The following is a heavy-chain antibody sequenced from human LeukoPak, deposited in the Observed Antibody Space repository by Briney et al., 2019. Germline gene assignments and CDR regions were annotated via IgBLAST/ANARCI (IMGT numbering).Heavy chain of an antibody. CDR1: GYTFTSYD. D-gene: IGHD6-19*01. CDR3: ARDRVGIAVAGTPWGAFDI. CDR2: ISAYNGDT. Sequence: ASVKVSCKASGYTFTSYDINWVRQATGQGLEWMGWISAYNGDTNYPQKLQGRVTMTTDTSTSTAYMELRSLRSDDTAVYYCARDRVGIAVAGTPWGAFDIWGQGTTVTVSS. J-gene: IGHJ3*02. V-gene: IGHV1-18*01.